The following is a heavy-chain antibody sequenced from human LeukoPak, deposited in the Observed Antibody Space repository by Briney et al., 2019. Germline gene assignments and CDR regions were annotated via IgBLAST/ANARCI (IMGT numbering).Heavy chain of an antibody. J-gene: IGHJ5*02. V-gene: IGHV1-18*01. CDR3: ARDAIVVVVAATRPYWFDP. CDR2: ISAYNGNT. D-gene: IGHD2-15*01. Sequence: ASVKVSCKASGYTFTSYGISWVRQAPGQGLEWMGWISAYNGNTNYAQKLQGRATMTTDTSTSTAYMELRSLRSDDTAVYYCARDAIVVVVAATRPYWFDPWGQGTLVTVSS. CDR1: GYTFTSYG.